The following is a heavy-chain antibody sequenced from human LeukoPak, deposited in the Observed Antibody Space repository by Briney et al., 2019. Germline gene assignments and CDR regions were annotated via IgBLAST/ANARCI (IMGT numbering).Heavy chain of an antibody. Sequence: QPGGSLRLSGAASGFALSSHWMTWVRQVPGRGPEWVANVNRDGSETYYLDSVKGRFTISKDNAKNSLYLQMNSLRAEDTALYHCARNNGMDVWGQGTTVIVSS. J-gene: IGHJ6*02. CDR2: VNRDGSET. V-gene: IGHV3-7*03. CDR1: GFALSSHW. CDR3: ARNNGMDV.